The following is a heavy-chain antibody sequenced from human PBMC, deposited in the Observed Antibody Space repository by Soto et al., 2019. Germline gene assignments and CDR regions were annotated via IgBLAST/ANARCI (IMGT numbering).Heavy chain of an antibody. J-gene: IGHJ5*02. CDR2: IIPIFGTA. V-gene: IGHV1-69*13. CDR3: ARDRGGITMVRCNWFDP. CDR1: GGTFSSYA. D-gene: IGHD3-10*01. Sequence: ASVKVSCKASGGTFSSYAISWVRQAPGQGLEWMGGIIPIFGTATYAQKFQGRATITADASTSTAYMELSSLRSEDTAVYYCARDRGGITMVRCNWFDPWGQGTLVTVSS.